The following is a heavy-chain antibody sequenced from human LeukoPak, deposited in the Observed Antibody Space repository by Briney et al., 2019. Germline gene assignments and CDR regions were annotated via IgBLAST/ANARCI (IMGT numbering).Heavy chain of an antibody. CDR3: ARGHRRSYLDY. J-gene: IGHJ4*02. CDR1: GGSFSGYY. D-gene: IGHD3-16*02. CDR2: INHSGST. V-gene: IGHV4-34*01. Sequence: SETLSLTCAVYGGSFSGYYWSWIRQPPGKGLEWIGEINHSGSTNYNPSLKSRVTISVDTSKNQFSLKLSSVTAADTAVYYCARGHRRSYLDYWGQGTLVTVSS.